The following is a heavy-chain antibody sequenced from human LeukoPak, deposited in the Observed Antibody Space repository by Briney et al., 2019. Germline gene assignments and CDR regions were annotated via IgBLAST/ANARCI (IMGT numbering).Heavy chain of an antibody. D-gene: IGHD1-14*01. Sequence: GGSLRLSCAASGNYWMHWVRQAPGKGLVWVSHINSDGSWTSYADSVKGRFTISRDNAKNSLYLQMNSLRAEDTAIYFCARDQIPPDDAFDIWGQGTMVTVSS. CDR3: ARDQIPPDDAFDI. CDR2: INSDGSWT. CDR1: GNYW. V-gene: IGHV3-74*01. J-gene: IGHJ3*02.